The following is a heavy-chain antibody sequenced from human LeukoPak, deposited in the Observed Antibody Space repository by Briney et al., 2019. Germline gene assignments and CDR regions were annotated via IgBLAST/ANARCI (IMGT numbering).Heavy chain of an antibody. CDR1: GGSISSGSYY. CDR3: ARDRGWAVAKICYFDL. J-gene: IGHJ2*01. Sequence: SQTLSLTCTVSGGSISSGSYYWSWIRQPAGKGLEWIGRIYTSGSTNYNPSLKSRVTMSVDTSKNQFSLKLSSVTAADTAEYYCARDRGWAVAKICYFDLWGRGTLVTVSS. V-gene: IGHV4-61*02. CDR2: IYTSGST. D-gene: IGHD6-19*01.